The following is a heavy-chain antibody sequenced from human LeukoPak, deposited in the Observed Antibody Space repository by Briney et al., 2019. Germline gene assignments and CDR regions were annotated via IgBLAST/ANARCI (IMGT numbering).Heavy chain of an antibody. D-gene: IGHD3-22*01. CDR3: ARQAPRDSSGYYLLQFGAFDI. V-gene: IGHV4-34*01. CDR1: GGSFSGYY. J-gene: IGHJ3*02. Sequence: SETLSLTCAVYGGSFSGYYWSWIRQPPGKGLEWIGEINHSGSTNYNPSLKSRVTISVDTSKNQFSLKLSSMTAADTAVYYCARQAPRDSSGYYLLQFGAFDIWGQGTMVTVSS. CDR2: INHSGST.